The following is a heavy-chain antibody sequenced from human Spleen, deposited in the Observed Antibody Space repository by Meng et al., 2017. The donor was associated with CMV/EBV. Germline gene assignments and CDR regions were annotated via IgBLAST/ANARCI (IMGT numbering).Heavy chain of an antibody. CDR1: GFTFSSHA. CDR3: ARENDWGRYAEY. D-gene: IGHD3-16*01. V-gene: IGHV3-7*01. CDR2: IKQDESEK. J-gene: IGHJ4*02. Sequence: GESLKISCAASGFTFSSHAMHWVRQAPGKGLEWVASIKQDESEKYYVDSVKGRFTIPRDNARNSLFLQMNSLRAEDTARYYCARENDWGRYAEYWGLGTLVTVSS.